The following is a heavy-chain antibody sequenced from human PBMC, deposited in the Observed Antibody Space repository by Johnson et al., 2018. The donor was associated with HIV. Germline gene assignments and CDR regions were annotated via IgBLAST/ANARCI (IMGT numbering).Heavy chain of an antibody. J-gene: IGHJ3*02. CDR2: ISYDGSNK. CDR1: GFTFSSYV. CDR3: ARQTRRAFDI. V-gene: IGHV3-30-3*01. Sequence: QVQLVESGGGVVQPGRSLRLSCAASGFTFSSYVMHWVRQAPGKGLEWVAVISYDGSNKYYADSVKGRFTISRDNSKNTLYLQMNSLRAEDTAVYYCARQTRRAFDIWGQGTMVTVSS.